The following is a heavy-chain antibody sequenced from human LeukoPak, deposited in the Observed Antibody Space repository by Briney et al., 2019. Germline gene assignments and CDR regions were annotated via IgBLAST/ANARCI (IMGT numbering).Heavy chain of an antibody. V-gene: IGHV4-59*01. CDR1: GGSISSYY. Sequence: SETLSLTCTVSGGSISSYYWSWLRQPPGKGLEWIGYIYYSGSTNYNPSLKSRVTISVDTSKNQFSLKLSSVTAADTAVYYCARGQGTVTTHWGQGTLVTVSS. J-gene: IGHJ4*02. CDR2: IYYSGST. D-gene: IGHD4-17*01. CDR3: ARGQGTVTTH.